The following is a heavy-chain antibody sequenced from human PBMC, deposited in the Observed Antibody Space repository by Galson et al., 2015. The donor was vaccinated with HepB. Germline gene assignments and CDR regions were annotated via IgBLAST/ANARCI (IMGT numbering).Heavy chain of an antibody. CDR2: INAGNGNT. CDR1: GYTFTSYA. CDR3: ARDPPVTLWFGELFYY. D-gene: IGHD3-10*01. J-gene: IGHJ4*02. V-gene: IGHV1-3*01. Sequence: SVKVSCKASGYTFTSYAMHWVRQAPGQRLEWMGWINAGNGNTKYSQKFQGRVTITRDTSASTAYMELSSLRSEDTAVYYCARDPPVTLWFGELFYYWGQGTLVTVSS.